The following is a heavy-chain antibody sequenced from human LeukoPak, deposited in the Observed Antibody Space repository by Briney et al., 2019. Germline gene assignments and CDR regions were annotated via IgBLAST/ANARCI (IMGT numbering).Heavy chain of an antibody. CDR2: SGGAT. V-gene: IGHV3-64D*09. D-gene: IGHD1-26*01. CDR1: GFTLSSYS. Sequence: GGSLRLSCSASGFTLSSYSMHWVRQAPGKGLEYVSTSGGATYYADSVKGRFTISRDNAKNTLYLQVSSLRAEDTAVYYCIKDRPGTYSFDYWGQGTLVTVSS. CDR3: IKDRPGTYSFDY. J-gene: IGHJ4*02.